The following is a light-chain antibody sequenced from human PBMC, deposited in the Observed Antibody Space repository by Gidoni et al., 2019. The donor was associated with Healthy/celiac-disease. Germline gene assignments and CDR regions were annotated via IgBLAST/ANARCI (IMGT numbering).Light chain of an antibody. J-gene: IGKJ1*01. CDR1: QSISSY. CDR2: AAS. V-gene: IGKV1-39*01. CDR3: QQSYSTPQT. Sequence: DIQMTQPPSSLSASVGDRVTITCRASQSISSYLNWYQQKPGKAPKLLIYAASSLQSGVPSRFSGSGSGTDFTLTISSLQPEDFATYYCQQSYSTPQTFXXXTKVEIK.